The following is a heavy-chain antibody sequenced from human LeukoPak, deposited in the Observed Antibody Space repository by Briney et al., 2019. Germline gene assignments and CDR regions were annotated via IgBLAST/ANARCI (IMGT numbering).Heavy chain of an antibody. Sequence: GGFLRLSCAASGFTFSSYGMHWVRQAPGKGLEWVAFIRYDGSNKYYADSVKGRFTISRDNSKNTLYLQMNSLRAEDTAVYYCAREPPYLYSNYYFDYWGQGTLVTVSS. D-gene: IGHD4-11*01. CDR2: IRYDGSNK. V-gene: IGHV3-30*02. CDR3: AREPPYLYSNYYFDY. J-gene: IGHJ4*02. CDR1: GFTFSSYG.